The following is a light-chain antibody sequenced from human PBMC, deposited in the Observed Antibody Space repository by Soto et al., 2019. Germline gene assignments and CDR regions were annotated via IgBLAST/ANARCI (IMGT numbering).Light chain of an antibody. CDR1: QSISSW. CDR2: KAS. Sequence: DIQMTQSPSTLSASVGDRVTITCRASQSISSWLAWYQQKPGKAPKLLIYKASSLESGVPSRFSGSGSGTDFTLTISRLEPEDFAVYYCQQYGSSPRYTFGQGTKLEIK. J-gene: IGKJ2*01. V-gene: IGKV1-5*03. CDR3: QQYGSSPRYT.